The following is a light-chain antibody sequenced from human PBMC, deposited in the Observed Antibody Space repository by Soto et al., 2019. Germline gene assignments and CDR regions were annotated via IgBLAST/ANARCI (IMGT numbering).Light chain of an antibody. Sequence: DIQMTQSPSSLSASVGDRVTITCRASQGISNYLAWYQQKPGKVPKLLIYAASTLQSGAPSRFSGSGSGTDFTLTISSLQPEDVATYYCQKYNSAPTPWTFGQGTKVEIK. J-gene: IGKJ1*01. CDR2: AAS. CDR1: QGISNY. CDR3: QKYNSAPTPWT. V-gene: IGKV1-27*01.